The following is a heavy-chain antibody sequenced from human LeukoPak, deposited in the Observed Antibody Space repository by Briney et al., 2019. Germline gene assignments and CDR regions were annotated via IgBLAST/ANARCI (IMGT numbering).Heavy chain of an antibody. D-gene: IGHD3-9*01. J-gene: IGHJ6*03. CDR3: ARDSNYDILIGYYTYYYYMDV. CDR1: GFTFSDYY. V-gene: IGHV3-11*04. CDR2: ISSSGSTI. Sequence: PGGSLRLSCAASGFTFSDYYMSWIRQAPRKGLEWVSYISSSGSTIYYAESVKGRFTISRDNAKNSLYLQMNSLRAEDTAVYYCARDSNYDILIGYYTYYYYMDVWGKGTTVTVSS.